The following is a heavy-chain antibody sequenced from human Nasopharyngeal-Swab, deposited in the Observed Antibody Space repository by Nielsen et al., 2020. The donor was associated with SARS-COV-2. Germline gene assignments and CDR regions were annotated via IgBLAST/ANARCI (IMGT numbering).Heavy chain of an antibody. CDR2: MNPNSGNT. D-gene: IGHD3-3*01. CDR3: ARVLRVLKLSFGGGYYTSHYYYGMDV. CDR1: GYTFTSYD. Sequence: ASVKVSCKASGYTFTSYDINWVRQATGQGLEWMGWMNPNSGNTGYAQKFQGRVTMTRNTSISTAYMELSSLRSEDTAVYYCARVLRVLKLSFGGGYYTSHYYYGMDVWGQGTTVTVSS. V-gene: IGHV1-8*01. J-gene: IGHJ6*02.